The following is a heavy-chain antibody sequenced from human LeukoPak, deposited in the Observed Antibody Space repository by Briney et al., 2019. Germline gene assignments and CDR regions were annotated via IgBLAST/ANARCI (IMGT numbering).Heavy chain of an antibody. V-gene: IGHV3-21*01. D-gene: IGHD3-16*02. CDR3: ARGYDYVWGSYRLRGNFVDY. Sequence: GGSLRLSCAASGFTFSSYSVNWVRQAPGKGLEWVSSISSSSSYIYYADSVKGRFTISRDNAKNSLYLQMNSLRAEDTAVYYCARGYDYVWGSYRLRGNFVDYWGQGTVVTVSS. J-gene: IGHJ4*02. CDR2: ISSSSSYI. CDR1: GFTFSSYS.